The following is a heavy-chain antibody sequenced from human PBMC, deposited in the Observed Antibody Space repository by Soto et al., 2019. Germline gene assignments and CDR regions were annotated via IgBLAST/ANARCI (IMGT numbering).Heavy chain of an antibody. CDR3: ARSYRSAFDI. CDR2: INPDGSAK. D-gene: IGHD1-26*01. CDR1: GFTFSSYW. V-gene: IGHV3-7*01. Sequence: PGGSLRLSCAASGFTFSSYWMTWLRQAPGKGLEWVANINPDGSAKYYVDSVKGRFTISRDNAKNSLYLQMNSLRVEDTAVYYCARSYRSAFDIWGHGTVVTVSS. J-gene: IGHJ3*02.